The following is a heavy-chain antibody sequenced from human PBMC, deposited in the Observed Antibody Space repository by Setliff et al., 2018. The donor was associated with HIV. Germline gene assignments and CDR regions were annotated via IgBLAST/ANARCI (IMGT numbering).Heavy chain of an antibody. D-gene: IGHD1-26*01. V-gene: IGHV3-48*03. CDR3: ARENSGTYLGGVFDY. J-gene: IGHJ4*02. CDR2: ISSSGTIK. CDR1: GFIVNNFE. Sequence: VGSLRLSCAASGFIVNNFEMNWVRQAPGKGLEWISYISSSGTIKKYASSVGGRFTISRDNAKKSLYLQMDSLRAEDTAVYYCARENSGTYLGGVFDYWGQGTLVTVSS.